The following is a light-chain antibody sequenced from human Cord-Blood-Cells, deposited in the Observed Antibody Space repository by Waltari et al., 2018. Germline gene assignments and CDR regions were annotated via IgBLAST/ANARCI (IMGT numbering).Light chain of an antibody. J-gene: IGKJ3*01. CDR3: QQYDSTPFT. V-gene: IGKV4-1*01. CDR1: QSVLYSSNNKNY. Sequence: IVMTQFLDPLAVSLRERANINCKSSQSVLYSSNNKNYLAWYQQKPGQPPKLLIYWASTRESGVPDRFSGSGSGTDFTLTISSLQTEDVAVYYCQQYDSTPFTFGPGTKVDIK. CDR2: WAS.